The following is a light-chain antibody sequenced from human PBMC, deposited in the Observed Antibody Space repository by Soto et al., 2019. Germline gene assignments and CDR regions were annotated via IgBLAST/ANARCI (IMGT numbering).Light chain of an antibody. CDR2: EVS. V-gene: IGLV2-8*01. CDR1: SSDVGGYNY. Sequence: QSALTQPPSASGSLGQSVTISCTGTSSDVGGYNYVSWYQQHPGKAPKLMIYEVSKWPSGVPDRFSGSKSGHTASLTVSGLQADDEADYYCSSYAGSNTCVFGGGTKLTVL. J-gene: IGLJ3*02. CDR3: SSYAGSNTCV.